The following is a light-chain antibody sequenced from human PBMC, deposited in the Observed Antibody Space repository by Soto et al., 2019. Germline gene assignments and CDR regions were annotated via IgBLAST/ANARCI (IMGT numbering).Light chain of an antibody. J-gene: IGKJ1*01. V-gene: IGKV1-5*03. CDR1: QSISIL. Sequence: DIHLTQSPSTLSASVGDRVTITCRASQSISILLAWYQQKPGKATNLLIYATSTLETGVSSRFSGSGSGTEFTLTISSLQPDDSATYYCQHYNDFSWTFGQGTKVEIK. CDR3: QHYNDFSWT. CDR2: ATS.